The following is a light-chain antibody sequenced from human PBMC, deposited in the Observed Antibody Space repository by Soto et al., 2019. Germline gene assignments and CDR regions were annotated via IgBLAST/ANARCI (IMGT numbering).Light chain of an antibody. CDR3: QTWGTGNRV. CDR1: SGHSTYA. CDR2: LSSDGSH. Sequence: QSVLTQPPSASASLGASVKLTCTLNSGHSTYAIAWHQQQPGKGPRYVMKLSSDGSHMKGDGIPDRFSGSSAGVERYLTISSLQADDEADYYCQTWGTGNRVFGGGTQLTVL. V-gene: IGLV4-69*01. J-gene: IGLJ3*02.